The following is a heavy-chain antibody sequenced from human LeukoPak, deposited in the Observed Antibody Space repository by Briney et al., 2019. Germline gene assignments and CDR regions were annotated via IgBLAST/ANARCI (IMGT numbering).Heavy chain of an antibody. CDR1: GASISGSGYY. D-gene: IGHD1-20*01. Sequence: SETLSLTCAVSGASISGSGYYWGWIRQPPGKGLEWIGSISYTGSTYYNPSLKSRVTISLDTSKNQFTLKVSSVTAADTAIYYCARRITGTTSDSFDYWGQGTLVTVSS. CDR3: ARRITGTTSDSFDY. CDR2: ISYTGST. V-gene: IGHV4-39*01. J-gene: IGHJ4*02.